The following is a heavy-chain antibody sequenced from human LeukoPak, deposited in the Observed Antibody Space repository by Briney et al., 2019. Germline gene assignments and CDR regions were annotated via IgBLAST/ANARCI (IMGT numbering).Heavy chain of an antibody. V-gene: IGHV1-18*01. Sequence: GASVKVSCKASGYTFTSYGISWVRQAPGQGLEWMGWISAYNGNTNYAQKLQGRVTMTTDTSTSTAYMELRSLRSDDTAVYYCARARYDILTGYYTGYYYMDVWGKGTTVTVSS. D-gene: IGHD3-9*01. CDR3: ARARYDILTGYYTGYYYMDV. CDR1: GYTFTSYG. J-gene: IGHJ6*03. CDR2: ISAYNGNT.